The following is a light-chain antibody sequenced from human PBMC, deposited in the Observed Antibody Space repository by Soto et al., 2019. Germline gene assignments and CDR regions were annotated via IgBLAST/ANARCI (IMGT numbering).Light chain of an antibody. Sequence: EIVLTQSPGTLSLSPGEGATLSCRASQSVSSNYLAWYQQKLGQAPRLLIYGASSRATGIPDRFSGSGSGTDFTLTISRLEPEDFAVYYCQQYGGSPLVTFGGGTKVEIK. CDR1: QSVSSNY. V-gene: IGKV3-20*01. J-gene: IGKJ4*01. CDR3: QQYGGSPLVT. CDR2: GAS.